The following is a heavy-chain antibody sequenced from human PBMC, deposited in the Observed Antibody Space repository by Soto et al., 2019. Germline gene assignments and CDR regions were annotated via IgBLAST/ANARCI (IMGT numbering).Heavy chain of an antibody. V-gene: IGHV1-18*01. CDR1: GYTFTSYG. CDR2: ISAYTGNT. Sequence: QVQLVQSGAEVKKPGASVKVSCKASGYTFTSYGISWVRQAPGQGLEWMGWISAYTGNTNYAQKLQGRVTMTTDTSTSTAYMELRSLRSDDTAVYYCARDPVVSDYYYYYGMDVWGQGTTVTVSS. J-gene: IGHJ6*02. CDR3: ARDPVVSDYYYYYGMDV. D-gene: IGHD2-2*01.